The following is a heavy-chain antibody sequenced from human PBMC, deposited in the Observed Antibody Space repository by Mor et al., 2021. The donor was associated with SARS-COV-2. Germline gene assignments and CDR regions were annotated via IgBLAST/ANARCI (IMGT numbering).Heavy chain of an antibody. V-gene: IGHV5-51*01. CDR3: ARQFHSSSNWFDP. CDR2: YPGDSDT. D-gene: IGHD6-6*01. Sequence: YPGDSDTRYSPSFQGQVTISADKSISTAYLQWSSLKASDTAMYYCARQFHSSSNWFDPWGQGTLVTVSS. J-gene: IGHJ5*02.